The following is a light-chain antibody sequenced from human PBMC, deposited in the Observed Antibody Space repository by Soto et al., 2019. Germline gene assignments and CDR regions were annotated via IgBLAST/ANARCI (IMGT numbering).Light chain of an antibody. V-gene: IGKV3-15*01. J-gene: IGKJ2*01. CDR1: QSVSLN. CDR2: GAS. Sequence: EIVLTQSPATLSVSPGDRATLSCRASQSVSLNVAWYKQKPGQTPSLLIFGASTRATGVPPRFSGSRSGTEFNLTISSLQSEDFAVYYCQQYYNWPPYTFGQGTKLDFK. CDR3: QQYYNWPPYT.